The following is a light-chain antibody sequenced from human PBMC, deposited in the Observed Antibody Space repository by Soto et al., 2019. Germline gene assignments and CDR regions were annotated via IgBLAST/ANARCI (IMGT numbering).Light chain of an antibody. CDR3: QQSYSTPPT. CDR1: QTMSSY. J-gene: IGKJ1*01. Sequence: DLPMTQSPSSLSASVGDRVTITCRASQTMSSYLNWYQQKPGKAPKLLISAASSLQSGVPSRFSGSGSGTDFTLTISSLQPEDSATYYCQQSYSTPPTFGQGTKVEIK. CDR2: AAS. V-gene: IGKV1-39*01.